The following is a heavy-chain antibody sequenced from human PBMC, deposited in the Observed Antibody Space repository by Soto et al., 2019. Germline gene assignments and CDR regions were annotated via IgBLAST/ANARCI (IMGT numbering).Heavy chain of an antibody. J-gene: IGHJ4*02. Sequence: EVQLVQSGGDLVQPGGSLRLSCVASGFTFSTYWMTWVRQAPGMGLEWVAGIKEDGSEEVYVDSVKGRFSISRDNAKTSLYLQRNRLRAEDTAVYYCATAISSPFSNFDYWGQGSLVTVSS. CDR1: GFTFSTYW. CDR3: ATAISSPFSNFDY. CDR2: IKEDGSEE. V-gene: IGHV3-7*01. D-gene: IGHD2-2*01.